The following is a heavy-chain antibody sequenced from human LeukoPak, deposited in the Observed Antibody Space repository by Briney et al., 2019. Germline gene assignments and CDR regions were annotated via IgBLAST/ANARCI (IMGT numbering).Heavy chain of an antibody. V-gene: IGHV3-30*18. Sequence: GGSLRLSCAASGFTFSSYGMHWVRQAPGKGLEWVAVISYDGSNKYYADSVKGRFTISRDNSKNTLYLQMNSLRAEDTAVYYCAKGGTAYYYDSSGYRTYFDYWGQGTLVTVSS. CDR2: ISYDGSNK. J-gene: IGHJ4*02. CDR1: GFTFSSYG. CDR3: AKGGTAYYYDSSGYRTYFDY. D-gene: IGHD3-22*01.